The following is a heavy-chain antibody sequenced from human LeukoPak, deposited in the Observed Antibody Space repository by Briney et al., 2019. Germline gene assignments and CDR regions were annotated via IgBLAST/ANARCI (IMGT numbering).Heavy chain of an antibody. Sequence: PSETLSLTCTISGGSISSYDWNWIRQPPGKGLEWIGYIYYSGSTNYNPSLKSRVTVSVDTSKNQFSLKLTSVTAADTAVYYCARADSGYYSFDYWGQGTLVTVSS. CDR1: GGSISSYD. D-gene: IGHD5-12*01. CDR2: IYYSGST. V-gene: IGHV4-59*01. J-gene: IGHJ4*02. CDR3: ARADSGYYSFDY.